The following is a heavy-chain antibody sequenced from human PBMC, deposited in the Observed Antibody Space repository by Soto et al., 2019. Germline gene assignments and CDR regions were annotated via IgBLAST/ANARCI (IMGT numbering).Heavy chain of an antibody. Sequence: QVQLQQSGPGLVRPSQTLSLTCAISGDTVSRYSAAWNWIRQSPSRGLEWLGRTFYKSKWYNEYEVSVKSRISISPDTSKNQFSLLLSSVTPEDTAVYYCTRGKLSYYAMDVWGQGTTVTVSS. J-gene: IGHJ6*02. D-gene: IGHD1-7*01. CDR2: TFYKSKWYN. CDR1: GDTVSRYSAA. V-gene: IGHV6-1*01. CDR3: TRGKLSYYAMDV.